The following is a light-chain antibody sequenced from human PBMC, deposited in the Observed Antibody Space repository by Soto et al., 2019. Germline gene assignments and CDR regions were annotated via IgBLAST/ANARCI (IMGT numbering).Light chain of an antibody. Sequence: EIVMTQSPATLSLSPGERATLSSTASQSVSSNLAWYQQKPGQAPRLLIYGESTRATGIPARFSGSGSGTEFTLTISSLQSEEFAVYYCQQYNKWPFITFGPGPQVDI. CDR1: QSVSSN. CDR2: GES. V-gene: IGKV3-15*01. J-gene: IGKJ3*01. CDR3: QQYNKWPFIT.